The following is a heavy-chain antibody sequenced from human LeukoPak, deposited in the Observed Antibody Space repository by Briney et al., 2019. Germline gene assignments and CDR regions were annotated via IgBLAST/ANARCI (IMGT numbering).Heavy chain of an antibody. J-gene: IGHJ4*02. CDR1: GYTFNDYY. D-gene: IGHD3-3*01. CDR2: MNPNSGGT. Sequence: ASVKVSCKASGYTFNDYYIHWVRQAPGQGLEWMGWMNPNSGGTNYAQKFQGRVTMTRDTTISTAYMDLSSLKSDDTAVYYCARGGRSGYSGAGYWGQGTLVTVSS. V-gene: IGHV1-2*02. CDR3: ARGGRSGYSGAGY.